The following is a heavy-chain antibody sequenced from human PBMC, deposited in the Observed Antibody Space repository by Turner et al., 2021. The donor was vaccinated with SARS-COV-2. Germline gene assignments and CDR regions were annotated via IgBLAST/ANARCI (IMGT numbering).Heavy chain of an antibody. Sequence: EVQLVETGGGLIQPGGSLRLTWAVSGFIVSHNYVSWVRKAPGKGLEWVSVIYSGGTTYYADSVKGRFTISRDSSKNTLSLQMNSLRVEDTAVYYCAILSGYYDSSGYLLGDYWGQGTLVTVSS. CDR1: GFIVSHNY. J-gene: IGHJ4*02. CDR3: AILSGYYDSSGYLLGDY. V-gene: IGHV3-53*02. CDR2: IYSGGTT. D-gene: IGHD3-22*01.